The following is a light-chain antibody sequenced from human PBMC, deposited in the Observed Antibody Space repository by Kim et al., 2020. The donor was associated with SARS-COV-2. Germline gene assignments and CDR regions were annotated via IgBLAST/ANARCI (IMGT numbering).Light chain of an antibody. V-gene: IGLV6-57*03. J-gene: IGLJ3*02. CDR3: QSYDTDNQGV. CDR1: SGSIADNH. CDR2: EDD. Sequence: NFMLTQPHSVSESPGKTVTISCTRSSGSIADNHVQWYQQRPGSAPANVMFEDDQRPSGVPDRFSGSIDRSSNSASLTISGLRTEDEADYYCQSYDTDNQGVFGGGTQLTVL.